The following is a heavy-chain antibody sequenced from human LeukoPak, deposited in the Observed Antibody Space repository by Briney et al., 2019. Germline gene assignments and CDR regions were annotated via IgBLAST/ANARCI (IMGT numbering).Heavy chain of an antibody. CDR1: GGSISSYY. CDR3: ARGDLDSRWYSSSSSYYFDY. CDR2: IYYSGST. V-gene: IGHV4-59*01. D-gene: IGHD6-6*01. J-gene: IGHJ4*02. Sequence: SETLSLTCTVSGGSISSYYWSWIRQPPGKGLEWIGYIYYSGSTNYNPSLKGRVTISVDTSKNQFSLKLSSVTAADTAVYYCARGDLDSRWYSSSSSYYFDYWGQGTLVTVSS.